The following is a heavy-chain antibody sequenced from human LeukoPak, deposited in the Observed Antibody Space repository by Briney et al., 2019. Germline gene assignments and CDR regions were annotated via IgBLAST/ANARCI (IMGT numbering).Heavy chain of an antibody. CDR1: GFTFSSYG. CDR3: AKEGGYSYGFGIGDDALDI. D-gene: IGHD5-18*01. Sequence: GGSLRLSCAASGFTFSSYGMHWVRQAPGKGLEWVTSIQYDGNNKYYADSVKGRFSISRYNPNNTLFLQMNSLRAEDTAVYYCAKEGGYSYGFGIGDDALDIWGQGTMVTVSS. J-gene: IGHJ3*02. V-gene: IGHV3-30*02. CDR2: IQYDGNNK.